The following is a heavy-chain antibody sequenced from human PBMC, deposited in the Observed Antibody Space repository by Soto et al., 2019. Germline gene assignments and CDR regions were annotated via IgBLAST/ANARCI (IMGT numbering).Heavy chain of an antibody. Sequence: ASVKVSCKASGYTFTGYYMHWVRQAPGQGLEWMGWINPNSGGTNYAQKFQGRVAMTRDTSISTAYMELSRLRSDDTAVYYCASRGGCSGGSCQGNYYYYGMDVWGQGTTVTVSS. J-gene: IGHJ6*02. CDR3: ASRGGCSGGSCQGNYYYYGMDV. CDR2: INPNSGGT. CDR1: GYTFTGYY. D-gene: IGHD2-15*01. V-gene: IGHV1-2*02.